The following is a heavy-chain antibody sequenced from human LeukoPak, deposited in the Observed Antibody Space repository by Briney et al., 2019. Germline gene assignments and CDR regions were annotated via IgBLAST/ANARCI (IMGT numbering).Heavy chain of an antibody. J-gene: IGHJ4*02. D-gene: IGHD3-22*01. Sequence: GGSLRLSCAASGFTFSSYGMSWVRQAPGKGLEWVSAISGSGGSTYYADSVKGRFTISRDNSKNTLYLQMNSLRAEDTAVYYCAKDRYYYDSSGYYDYWGQGTLVTVSS. CDR3: AKDRYYYDSSGYYDY. CDR2: ISGSGGST. V-gene: IGHV3-23*01. CDR1: GFTFSSYG.